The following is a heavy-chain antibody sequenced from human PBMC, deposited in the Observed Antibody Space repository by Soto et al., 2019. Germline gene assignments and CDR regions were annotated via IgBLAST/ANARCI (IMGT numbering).Heavy chain of an antibody. V-gene: IGHV3-23*01. CDR2: ISGSGGSI. Sequence: PGGSLRLSCAASGFTFSSYAMNWVRQAPGKGLEWVSAISGSGGSIYYADSVKGRFTISRDNSKNTLFLQMNSLRAEDTAVYYCSKITTARIAVAPRGLFDYWGQGTLVTVSS. J-gene: IGHJ4*02. CDR3: SKITTARIAVAPRGLFDY. CDR1: GFTFSSYA. D-gene: IGHD6-19*01.